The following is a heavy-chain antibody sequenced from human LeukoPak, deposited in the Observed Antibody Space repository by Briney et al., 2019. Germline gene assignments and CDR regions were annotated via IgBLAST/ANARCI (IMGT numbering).Heavy chain of an antibody. J-gene: IGHJ6*02. D-gene: IGHD3-10*01. CDR2: IIPMFGTA. CDR1: GGTFRSYD. CDR3: ARGGVPDYYDYYGMDV. Sequence: SVQVSCKDSGGTFRSYDISWVRPAPGQGLEWMDRIIPMFGTAYHAQKFQGRVTMTADRSRSTAYMELSTLRSEDRAVYYCARGGVPDYYDYYGMDVWGQGTTVTVSS. V-gene: IGHV1-69*06.